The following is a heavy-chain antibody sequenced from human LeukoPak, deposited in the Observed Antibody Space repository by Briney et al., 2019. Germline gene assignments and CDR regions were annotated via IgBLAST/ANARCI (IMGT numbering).Heavy chain of an antibody. CDR3: AKEGPGGYNYFDY. CDR1: GFTFSSYA. CDR2: ISYDGSNK. V-gene: IGHV3-30-3*01. D-gene: IGHD5-24*01. Sequence: PGRSLRLSYAASGFTFSSYAMHWVRQAPGKGLEWVAVISYDGSNKYYADSVKGRFTISRDNSKNTLYLQMNSLRAEDTAVYYCAKEGPGGYNYFDYWGQGTLVTVSS. J-gene: IGHJ4*02.